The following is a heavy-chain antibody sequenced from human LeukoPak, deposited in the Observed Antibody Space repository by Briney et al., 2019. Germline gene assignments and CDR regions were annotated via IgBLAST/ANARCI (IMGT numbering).Heavy chain of an antibody. CDR2: ISGGSGYM. V-gene: IGHV3-21*01. CDR1: GFTFSSYS. Sequence: PGGSLRLSCAASGFTFSSYSMNWVRQAPGKGLEWVSSISGGSGYMYYADSMKGRFTISRDNAKNSLYLQMNSLRAEDTAVYYCARDRKAAAGIFGAFDIWGQGTMVTVSS. J-gene: IGHJ3*02. D-gene: IGHD6-13*01. CDR3: ARDRKAAAGIFGAFDI.